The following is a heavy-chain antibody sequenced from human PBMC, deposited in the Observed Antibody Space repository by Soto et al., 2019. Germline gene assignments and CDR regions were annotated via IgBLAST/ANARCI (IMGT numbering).Heavy chain of an antibody. CDR3: ARSVQWLQLDFDY. CDR1: GFTFRDYY. Sequence: GGSLKLSSAASGFTFRDYYMSWIRQAPGKGLEWVSYISSSGSTIYYADSVKGRFTISRDNAKNSLYLQMNSLRAEDTAVYYCARSVQWLQLDFDYWGQGTLVTVSS. V-gene: IGHV3-11*01. D-gene: IGHD6-19*01. J-gene: IGHJ4*02. CDR2: ISSSGSTI.